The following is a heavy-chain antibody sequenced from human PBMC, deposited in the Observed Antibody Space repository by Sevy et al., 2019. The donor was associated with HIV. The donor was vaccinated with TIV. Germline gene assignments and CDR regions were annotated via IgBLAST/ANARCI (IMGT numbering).Heavy chain of an antibody. V-gene: IGHV4-59*01. CDR2: IYYSGST. CDR3: ARGGSGNSYYYYYMDV. D-gene: IGHD4-4*01. CDR1: GGSISSYY. J-gene: IGHJ6*03. Sequence: SENLSLTCTVSGGSISSYYWSWIRQPPGKGLEWIGYIYYSGSTNYNPSLKSRVTISVDTSKNQFSLKLSSVTAADTAVYYCARGGSGNSYYYYYMDVWGKGTTVTVSS.